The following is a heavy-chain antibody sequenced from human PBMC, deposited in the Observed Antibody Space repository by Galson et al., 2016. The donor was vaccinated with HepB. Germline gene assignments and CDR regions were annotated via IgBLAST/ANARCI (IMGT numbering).Heavy chain of an antibody. Sequence: SLRLSCAASGFTFTNYWMSWIRQAPGKGPEWVAYISNSGSTIYYTDSVRGRFTTSRDNAKNSLYLQMNSLRVEETAIYYCARDRRGGSYYTNYWGQGTLVTVSS. D-gene: IGHD1-26*01. V-gene: IGHV3-11*01. CDR2: ISNSGSTI. CDR1: GFTFTNYW. CDR3: ARDRRGGSYYTNY. J-gene: IGHJ4*02.